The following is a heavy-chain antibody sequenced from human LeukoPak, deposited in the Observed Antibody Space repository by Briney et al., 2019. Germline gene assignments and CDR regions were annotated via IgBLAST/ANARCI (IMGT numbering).Heavy chain of an antibody. V-gene: IGHV4-39*07. CDR3: ARGGLRAGTGGLDP. J-gene: IGHJ5*02. Sequence: SETLSLTCTVSGGSISSSSYYWGWIRQPPGKGLEWIGSIYYSGSTYYNPSLKSRVTISVDTSKNQFSLKLSSVTAADTAVYYCARGGLRAGTGGLDPWGQGTLVIVSS. CDR1: GGSISSSSYY. CDR2: IYYSGST. D-gene: IGHD1-1*01.